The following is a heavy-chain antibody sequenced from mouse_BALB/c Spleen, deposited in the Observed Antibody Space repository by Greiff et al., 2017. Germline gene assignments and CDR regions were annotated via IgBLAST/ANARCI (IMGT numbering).Heavy chain of an antibody. Sequence: ESGPGLVKPSQSLSLTCTVTGYSITSDYAWNWIRQFPGNKLEWMGYISYSGSTSYNPSLKSRISITRDTSKNQFFLQLNSVTTEDTATYYCASRLPFAYWGQGTLVTVSA. D-gene: IGHD2-1*01. V-gene: IGHV3-2*02. CDR3: ASRLPFAY. CDR1: GYSITSDYA. CDR2: ISYSGST. J-gene: IGHJ3*01.